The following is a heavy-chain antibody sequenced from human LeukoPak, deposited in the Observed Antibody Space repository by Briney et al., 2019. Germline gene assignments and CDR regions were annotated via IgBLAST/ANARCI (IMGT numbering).Heavy chain of an antibody. Sequence: PGGSLRLSCAASGLTVSSNYMSWIRQPPGKGLEWIGEINHSGSTNYNPSLKSRVTISVDTSKNQFSLKLSSVTAADTAVYYCARIRDTAMVQYYYYYGMDVWGQGTTVTVSS. V-gene: IGHV4-34*01. CDR2: INHSGST. CDR1: GLTVSSNY. J-gene: IGHJ6*02. CDR3: ARIRDTAMVQYYYYYGMDV. D-gene: IGHD5-18*01.